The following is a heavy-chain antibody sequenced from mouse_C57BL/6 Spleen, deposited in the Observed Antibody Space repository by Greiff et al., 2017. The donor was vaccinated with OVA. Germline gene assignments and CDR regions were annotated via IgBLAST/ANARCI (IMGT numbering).Heavy chain of an antibody. D-gene: IGHD1-1*01. Sequence: QVQLQRSGAELVKPGASVKLSCKASGYTFTSYWMHWVKQRPGQGLEWIGMIHPNSGSTNYNEKFKSKATLTVDKSSSTAYMQLSSLTSEDSAVYYCARYYGSSWDFDYWGQGTTLTVSS. V-gene: IGHV1-64*01. J-gene: IGHJ2*01. CDR2: IHPNSGST. CDR3: ARYYGSSWDFDY. CDR1: GYTFTSYW.